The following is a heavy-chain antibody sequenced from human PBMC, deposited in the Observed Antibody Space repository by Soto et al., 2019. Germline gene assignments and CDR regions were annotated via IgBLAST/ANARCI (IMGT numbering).Heavy chain of an antibody. J-gene: IGHJ5*02. CDR1: GYTFTSYG. Sequence: ASVEVSCKASGYTFTSYGISWVRQAPGQGLEWMGWISAYNGNTNYAQKLQGRVTMTTDTSTSTAYMELRSLRSDDTAVYYCARDSFRSGWYTGFWFDPWGQGTLVTVSS. CDR3: ARDSFRSGWYTGFWFDP. D-gene: IGHD6-19*01. V-gene: IGHV1-18*04. CDR2: ISAYNGNT.